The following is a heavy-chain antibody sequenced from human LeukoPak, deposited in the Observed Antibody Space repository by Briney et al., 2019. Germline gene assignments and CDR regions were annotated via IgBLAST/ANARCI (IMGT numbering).Heavy chain of an antibody. J-gene: IGHJ4*02. Sequence: SETLSLTCTVSGGSISSYYWSWIRQPAGKGLEWIGRIYTSGSTNYNPSLKSRVTISVDTSKNQFSLKLSSVTAADTAVYYCARGPPRYCSGGSCYFDYWGQGTLVTVSS. V-gene: IGHV4-4*07. D-gene: IGHD2-15*01. CDR1: GGSISSYY. CDR3: ARGPPRYCSGGSCYFDY. CDR2: IYTSGST.